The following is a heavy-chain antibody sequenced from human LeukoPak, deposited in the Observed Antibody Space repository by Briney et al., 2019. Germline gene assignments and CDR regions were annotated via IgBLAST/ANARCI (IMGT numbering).Heavy chain of an antibody. D-gene: IGHD5/OR15-5a*01. J-gene: IGHJ4*02. CDR1: GLTLNTYA. Sequence: GGSLRLSCAASGLTLNTYAMSCVRQAPGKGVEWVSAISGGGGRTYYAGSVRGGFAVPRENSKKTLYLQMIRLRAEATAGFYCAREGGVYRDFEGMFYFDYRGQGTLGTVSS. CDR2: ISGGGGRT. V-gene: IGHV3-23*01. CDR3: AREGGVYRDFEGMFYFDY.